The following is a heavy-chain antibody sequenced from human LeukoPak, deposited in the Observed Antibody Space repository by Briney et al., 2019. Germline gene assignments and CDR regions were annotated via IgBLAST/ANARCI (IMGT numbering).Heavy chain of an antibody. CDR3: ARDTLVAAAGFDY. Sequence: GGSLRLSCAASGFTFSSYSMNWVRQAPGKGLEWGSSISSSSSYIYYADSVKGRFTISRDNAKNSLYLQMNSLRAEDTAVYYCARDTLVAAAGFDYWGQGTLVTVSS. CDR1: GFTFSSYS. V-gene: IGHV3-21*01. CDR2: ISSSSSYI. D-gene: IGHD6-13*01. J-gene: IGHJ4*02.